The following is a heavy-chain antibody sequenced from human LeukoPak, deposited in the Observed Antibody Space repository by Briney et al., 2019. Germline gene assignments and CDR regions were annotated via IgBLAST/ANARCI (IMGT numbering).Heavy chain of an antibody. CDR2: ISVSSGST. CDR1: GFTISSYV. J-gene: IGHJ5*02. CDR3: AKGARGDTVTSIVGLNWFDP. Sequence: GGSLRLSCAASGFTISSYVMSWVRLAPGKGLEGVSGISVSSGSTYYADSVKGRYTISGDNSKNTLFLQMNSLRAEDTAVYYCAKGARGDTVTSIVGLNWFDPWGQGTLVTVSS. D-gene: IGHD4-17*01. V-gene: IGHV3-23*01.